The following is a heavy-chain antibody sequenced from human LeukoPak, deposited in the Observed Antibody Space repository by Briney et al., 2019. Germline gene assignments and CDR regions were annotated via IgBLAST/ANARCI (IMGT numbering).Heavy chain of an antibody. V-gene: IGHV4-61*03. J-gene: IGHJ5*02. Sequence: SETLSLTCTVSGVSVSGDSYYWNWIRQPPGKGLEWIGYVYYSGSTKYNPSLESRVTMSLDTSENYFSLKLSSVTAADTAIYYCAGGRWFDPWGRGTLVTVSS. CDR3: AGGRWFDP. CDR2: VYYSGST. CDR1: GVSVSGDSYY.